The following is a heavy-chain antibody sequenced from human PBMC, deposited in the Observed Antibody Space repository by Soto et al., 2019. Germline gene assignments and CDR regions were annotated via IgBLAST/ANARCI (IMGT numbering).Heavy chain of an antibody. Sequence: PSETLSLTCTVSGGSISSYYWSWIRQPPGKGLEWIGYIYYSGSTNYNPSLKSRVTISVDTSKNQFSLKLSSVTAADTAVYYCAGQKGFGYGYYYFDYWGQGTLVTVSS. D-gene: IGHD5-18*01. J-gene: IGHJ4*02. CDR3: AGQKGFGYGYYYFDY. CDR1: GGSISSYY. V-gene: IGHV4-59*08. CDR2: IYYSGST.